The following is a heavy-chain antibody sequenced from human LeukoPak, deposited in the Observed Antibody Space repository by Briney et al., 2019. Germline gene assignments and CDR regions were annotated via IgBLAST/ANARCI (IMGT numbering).Heavy chain of an antibody. J-gene: IGHJ4*02. CDR2: IYYSGST. CDR3: ARRYYDFWSGYLNGYFDY. CDR1: GGSISSYY. V-gene: IGHV4-59*12. Sequence: PSETLSLTCTVSGGSISSYYWSWIRQPPGKGLEWIGYIYYSGSTNYNPSLKSRVTISVDTSKNQFSLKLSSVTAADTAVYYCARRYYDFWSGYLNGYFDYWGQGTLVTVSS. D-gene: IGHD3-3*01.